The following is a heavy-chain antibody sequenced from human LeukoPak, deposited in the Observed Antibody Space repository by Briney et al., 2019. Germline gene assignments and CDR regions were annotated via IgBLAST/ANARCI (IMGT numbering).Heavy chain of an antibody. J-gene: IGHJ5*02. CDR1: GGSISSYY. Sequence: SETLSLTCTVSGGSISSYYWSWIRQPPGKGLEWIGYIYYSGSTNYNPSLKSRVTISVDTSKNQFSLKLSSVTAADTAVYYCARGGYYYDSSGYLPFLNWFDPWGQGTLVTVSS. CDR3: ARGGYYYDSSGYLPFLNWFDP. V-gene: IGHV4-59*01. CDR2: IYYSGST. D-gene: IGHD3-22*01.